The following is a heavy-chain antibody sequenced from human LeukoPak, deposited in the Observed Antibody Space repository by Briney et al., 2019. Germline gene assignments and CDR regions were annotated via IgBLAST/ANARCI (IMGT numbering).Heavy chain of an antibody. D-gene: IGHD3-22*01. V-gene: IGHV3-21*01. CDR2: ISVRSNYI. CDR1: GYTFSSYS. CDR3: VRLRRNSDTSGFYYYYDF. J-gene: IGHJ4*02. Sequence: GGSLRLSCAASGYTFSSYSINWVRQAPGKGPEWVSSISVRSNYIYYADSVRGRFRISRGDARDSLYLQMNSLRAEDTAVYYCVRLRRNSDTSGFYYYYDFWGQGTLVTVSS.